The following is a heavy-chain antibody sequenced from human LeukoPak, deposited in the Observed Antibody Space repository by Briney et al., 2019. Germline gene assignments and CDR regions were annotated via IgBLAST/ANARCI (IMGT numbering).Heavy chain of an antibody. CDR3: ARQDYYGSGSYYQYDY. J-gene: IGHJ4*02. D-gene: IGHD3-10*01. CDR1: GYTFTSYY. V-gene: IGHV1-46*01. Sequence: GASVKVSCKASGYTFTSYYMHWVRQAPGQGLEWMGIINPSGGSTSYAQKFQGRVTMTRDTSTSTVYMELSSLRSEDTAVYYCARQDYYGSGSYYQYDYWGQGTLVTVSS. CDR2: INPSGGST.